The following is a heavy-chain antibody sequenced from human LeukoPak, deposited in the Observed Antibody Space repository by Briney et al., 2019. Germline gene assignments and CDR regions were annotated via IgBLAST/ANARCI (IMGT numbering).Heavy chain of an antibody. D-gene: IGHD2-15*01. CDR3: ARVVVVAASKWFDP. CDR2: MSYDGSNK. Sequence: GGSLRLSCAASGFSFSDHGMHWVRQAPGKGLEWVAVMSYDGSNKDYADSVKGRFTISRDNSKNTLYLQMNSLRAEDTAVYYCARVVVVAASKWFDPWGQGTLVTVSS. CDR1: GFSFSDHG. V-gene: IGHV3-30*03. J-gene: IGHJ5*02.